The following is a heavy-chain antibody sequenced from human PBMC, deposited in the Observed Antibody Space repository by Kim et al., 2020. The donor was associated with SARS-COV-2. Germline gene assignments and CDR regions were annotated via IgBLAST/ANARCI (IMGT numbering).Heavy chain of an antibody. V-gene: IGHV3-23*01. CDR3: AKDSGNDYGDQLDS. J-gene: IGHJ5*01. Sequence: DTVNGRFTISRDNSKNTRSLQMTSLGAEDTAIYYCAKDSGNDYGDQLDSWGQETLVTVSS. D-gene: IGHD4-17*01.